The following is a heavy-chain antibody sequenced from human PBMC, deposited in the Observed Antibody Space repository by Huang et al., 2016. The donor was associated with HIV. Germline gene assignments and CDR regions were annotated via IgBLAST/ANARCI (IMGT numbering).Heavy chain of an antibody. D-gene: IGHD3-22*01. CDR3: ARDPKYHRIGYYRQRRGIDI. Sequence: QIQLMQSGPELKQPGASVKVSCKASGYTFTSYGITWVRQAPGQGPEWRGRISASSGDTEYAQKFQGRVTLTTDPSTNIAYMELRSLRADDTAKYYCARDPKYHRIGYYRQRRGIDIWGQGTMVIVSS. V-gene: IGHV1-18*01. J-gene: IGHJ3*02. CDR2: ISASSGDT. CDR1: GYTFTSYG.